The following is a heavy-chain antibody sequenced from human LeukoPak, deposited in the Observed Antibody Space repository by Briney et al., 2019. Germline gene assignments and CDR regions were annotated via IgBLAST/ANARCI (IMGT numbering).Heavy chain of an antibody. Sequence: VASVKVSCKASGYTFTSYGISWVRQAPGQGLEWMGGIIAYNGNTNYAQKLQGRVTMTTDTSTSTAYMELRSLRSDDTAVYYCAREAPYNWNSPSLDYWGQGTLVTVSS. V-gene: IGHV1-18*01. D-gene: IGHD1-7*01. CDR1: GYTFTSYG. CDR3: AREAPYNWNSPSLDY. J-gene: IGHJ4*02. CDR2: IIAYNGNT.